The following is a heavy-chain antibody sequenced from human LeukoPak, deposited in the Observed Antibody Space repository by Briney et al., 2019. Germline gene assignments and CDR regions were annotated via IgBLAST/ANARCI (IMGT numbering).Heavy chain of an antibody. CDR2: INHSGST. CDR1: GGSFSGYY. V-gene: IGHV4-34*01. Sequence: SETLSLTCAVYGGSFSGYYWSWIRQPPGKGLERIGEINHSGSTNYNPSLKSRVTISVDTSKNQFSLKLSSVTAADTAVYYCGGGRSAAMLRYYMDVWGKGTTVTVSS. J-gene: IGHJ6*03. CDR3: GGGRSAAMLRYYMDV. D-gene: IGHD2-2*01.